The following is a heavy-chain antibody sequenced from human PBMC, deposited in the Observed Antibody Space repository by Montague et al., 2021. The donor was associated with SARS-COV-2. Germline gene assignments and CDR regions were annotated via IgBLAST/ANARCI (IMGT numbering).Heavy chain of an antibody. CDR2: INGASSRT. CDR3: ARGISLFDP. Sequence: SLRLSCAASGFICSDYNMTWIRQTPGKGLEWISYINGASSRTNYADSVKGRFTISRDNAKNSLFLQMNSLRVEDTAVYYCARGISLFDPWGQGTLVTVSS. CDR1: GFICSDYN. J-gene: IGHJ5*02. V-gene: IGHV3-11*05.